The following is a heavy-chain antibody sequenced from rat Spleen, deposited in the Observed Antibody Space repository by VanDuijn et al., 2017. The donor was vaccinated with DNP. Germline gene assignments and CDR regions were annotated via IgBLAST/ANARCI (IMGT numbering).Heavy chain of an antibody. D-gene: IGHD1-11*01. CDR2: ISTGGGDT. J-gene: IGHJ2*01. CDR3: AKGPNYGGYSDYFDN. CDR1: GFTFGYYY. V-gene: IGHV5-25*01. Sequence: EVQLVESGGSLVQPGGSMNLSCAASGFTFGYYYMAWVRQAPTKGLEWVASISTGGGDTYYRDSVKGRFTISRDNAQNTLFLQMNKLGSEDTAIYYCAKGPNYGGYSDYFDNWGQGVTVTVSS.